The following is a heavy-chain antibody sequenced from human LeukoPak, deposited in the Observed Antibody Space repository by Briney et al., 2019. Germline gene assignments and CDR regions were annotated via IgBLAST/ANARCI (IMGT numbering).Heavy chain of an antibody. J-gene: IGHJ3*02. V-gene: IGHV1-2*02. CDR1: GYTFTGYY. Sequence: GASVKVSCKASGYTFTGYYMHWVRQAPGQGLEWMGWINPNSGGTNYAQKFQGRVTMTRDTSISTAYMELSRLRSDDTAVYYCASALGDYYDSSGLRAFDIWGQGTMVTVSS. CDR2: INPNSGGT. CDR3: ASALGDYYDSSGLRAFDI. D-gene: IGHD3-22*01.